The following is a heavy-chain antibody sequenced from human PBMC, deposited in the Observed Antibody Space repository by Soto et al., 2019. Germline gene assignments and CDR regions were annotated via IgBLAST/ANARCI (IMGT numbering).Heavy chain of an antibody. V-gene: IGHV4-31*03. CDR3: ARVGPDDDCSSTSCYHY. CDR2: IYYRGST. Sequence: QVQLQESGPGLVKPSQNLSLTCTFSGGSISSGGYYWSWIRQPPRKGLEWIWYIYYRGSTYYNPSLKSRVTISVDTSKNQFSLKRSSVTAADTAVCYWARVGPDDDCSSTSCYHYWGQGTLVTVSS. D-gene: IGHD2-2*01. J-gene: IGHJ4*02. CDR1: GGSISSGGYY.